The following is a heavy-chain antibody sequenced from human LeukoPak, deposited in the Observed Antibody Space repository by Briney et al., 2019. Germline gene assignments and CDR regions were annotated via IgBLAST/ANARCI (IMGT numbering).Heavy chain of an antibody. D-gene: IGHD6-13*01. J-gene: IGHJ6*03. CDR1: GGSIRSNY. Sequence: SETLSLTCTVSGGSIRSNYWSWIRQSAGKGLEWIGRIYSSGNANYNPSFESRVTMSVDTSKNQLSLKLESVTAADTAVYYCARTLDKDSSSAPYYYYMDVWGKGTTVTVSS. CDR2: IYSSGNA. V-gene: IGHV4-4*07. CDR3: ARTLDKDSSSAPYYYYMDV.